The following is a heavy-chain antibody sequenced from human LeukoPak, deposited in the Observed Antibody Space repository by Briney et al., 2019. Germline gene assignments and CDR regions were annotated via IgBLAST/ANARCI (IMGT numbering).Heavy chain of an antibody. Sequence: ASVKVSCKASGGTFSSYAISWVRQAPGQGLEWMGGIIPIFGTANYAQKFQGRVTITADESTSTAYMELSSLRSEDTAVYYCAKDEAYYYDSSGYFVVDYWGQGTLVTVSS. J-gene: IGHJ4*02. V-gene: IGHV1-69*13. CDR3: AKDEAYYYDSSGYFVVDY. CDR2: IIPIFGTA. CDR1: GGTFSSYA. D-gene: IGHD3-22*01.